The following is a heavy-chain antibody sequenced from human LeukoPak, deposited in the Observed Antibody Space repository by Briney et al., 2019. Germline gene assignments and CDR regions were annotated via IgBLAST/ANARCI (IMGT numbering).Heavy chain of an antibody. CDR2: ISYDGSNK. D-gene: IGHD4-23*01. Sequence: GGSLRLSCAASGFTFSSYAMHWVRQAPGKGLEWVAVISYDGSNKYYADSVEGRFTISRDNSKNTLYLQMNSLRAEDTAVYYCARDSATVEYYFDYWGQGTLVTVSS. J-gene: IGHJ4*02. CDR3: ARDSATVEYYFDY. CDR1: GFTFSSYA. V-gene: IGHV3-30*04.